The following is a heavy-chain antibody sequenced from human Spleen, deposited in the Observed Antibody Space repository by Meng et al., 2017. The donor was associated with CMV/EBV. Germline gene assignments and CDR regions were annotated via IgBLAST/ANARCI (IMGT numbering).Heavy chain of an antibody. Sequence: GESLKISCAASGFTFSSYWMSWVRQAPGKGLEWVANIKQDGGEKYYVDSVKGRFTISRDNAKNSLYLQMNSLRAEDTAVYYCASQGATMPNWGQGTLVTVFS. CDR1: GFTFSSYW. D-gene: IGHD1-26*01. CDR2: IKQDGGEK. V-gene: IGHV3-7*01. J-gene: IGHJ4*02. CDR3: ASQGATMPN.